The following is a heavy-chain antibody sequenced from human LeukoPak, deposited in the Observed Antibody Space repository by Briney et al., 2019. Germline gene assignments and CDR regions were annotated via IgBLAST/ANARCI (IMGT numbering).Heavy chain of an antibody. Sequence: PGGSLRLSCAASGFTFSSYSMNWVRQAPGKGLEWVSSISSSSSYIYYADSVKGRFTISRDNAKNSLYLQMNSLRAEDTALYHCARSYDSSGHDAFDIWGQGTMVTVSS. CDR1: GFTFSSYS. CDR3: ARSYDSSGHDAFDI. D-gene: IGHD3-22*01. J-gene: IGHJ3*02. CDR2: ISSSSSYI. V-gene: IGHV3-21*04.